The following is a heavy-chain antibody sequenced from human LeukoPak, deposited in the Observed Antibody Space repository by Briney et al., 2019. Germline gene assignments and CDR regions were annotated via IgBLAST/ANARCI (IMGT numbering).Heavy chain of an antibody. CDR3: ARAPAPHYGSGSSYYYYGMDV. J-gene: IGHJ6*02. Sequence: ASVKVSCKASGYTFTSYDINWVRQATGRGLEWMGWMNPNSGNTGYAQKFQGRVTMTRNTSISTAYMELSSLRAEDTAVYYCARAPAPHYGSGSSYYYYGMDVWGQGTTVTVSS. V-gene: IGHV1-8*01. D-gene: IGHD3-10*01. CDR1: GYTFTSYD. CDR2: MNPNSGNT.